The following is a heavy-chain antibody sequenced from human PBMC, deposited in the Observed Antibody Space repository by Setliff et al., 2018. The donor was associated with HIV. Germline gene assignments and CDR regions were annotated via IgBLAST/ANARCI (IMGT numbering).Heavy chain of an antibody. CDR2: INEDGSDE. Sequence: PGGSLRLSCAASGFTFSSSWMSWVRQAPGKGLEWVANINEDGSDEYYMDSVKGRFSISRDNADNSLYLQMNSLRGEDTAIYYCALLWPFDYWGQGALVTVSS. J-gene: IGHJ4*02. CDR1: GFTFSSSW. V-gene: IGHV3-7*03. D-gene: IGHD3-10*01. CDR3: ALLWPFDY.